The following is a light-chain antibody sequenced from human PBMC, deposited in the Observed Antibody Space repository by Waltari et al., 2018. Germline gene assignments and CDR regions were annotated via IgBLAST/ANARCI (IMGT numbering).Light chain of an antibody. CDR2: DAS. J-gene: IGKJ1*01. CDR1: QIIGMY. Sequence: CRASQIIGMYLTWYQQRPGQAPRLLIYDASSRDTGIPDRFSGSGSGTDFSLTISRLEPEDFAVYYCQMYVKLPVTFGQGTKVELK. CDR3: QMYVKLPVT. V-gene: IGKV3-20*01.